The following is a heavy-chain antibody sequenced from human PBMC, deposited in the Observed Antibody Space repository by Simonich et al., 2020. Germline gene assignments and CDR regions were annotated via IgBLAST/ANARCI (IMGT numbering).Heavy chain of an antibody. V-gene: IGHV3-30*07. CDR3: ARDRNWGWFDP. CDR1: GFTFSSYA. CDR2: ISENGSDK. J-gene: IGHJ5*02. Sequence: QVQLLESGGGVVQPGRSLRLSCAASGFTFSSYAMHWVRQAPGKGRGGVTGISENGSDKYNADSVKGRFTISSDNSKNTLYLQMNSLRAEDTAVYYCARDRNWGWFDPWGQGTLVTVSS. D-gene: IGHD7-27*01.